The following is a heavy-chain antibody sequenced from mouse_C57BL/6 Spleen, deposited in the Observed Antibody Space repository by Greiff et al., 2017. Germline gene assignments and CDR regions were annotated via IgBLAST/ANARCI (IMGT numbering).Heavy chain of an antibody. J-gene: IGHJ1*03. CDR3: TAPGNYWYFDV. Sequence: EVKLMESGGGLVQPGGSMKLSCVASGFTFSNYWMNWVRQSPEKGLEWVAQIRLKSDNYATHYAESVKGRFTISRDDSKSSVYLQMNNLRAEDTGIYYCTAPGNYWYFDVWGTGTTVTVSS. V-gene: IGHV6-3*01. CDR1: GFTFSNYW. CDR2: IRLKSDNYAT. D-gene: IGHD2-1*01.